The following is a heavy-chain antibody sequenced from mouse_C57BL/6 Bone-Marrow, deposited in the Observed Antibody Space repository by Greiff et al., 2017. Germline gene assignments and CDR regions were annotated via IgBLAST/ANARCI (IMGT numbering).Heavy chain of an antibody. D-gene: IGHD1-1*01. V-gene: IGHV5-4*03. CDR1: GFTFSSYA. CDR2: ISDGGSYT. CDR3: ADYCGGEY. Sequence: EVKLVESGGGLVKPGGSLKLSCAASGFTFSSYAMSWVRQTPEKRLEWVATISDGGSYTYYPDNVKGRFTISRDNAKNHLYLQLSHLKSEDTAMYYCADYCGGEYWGQGTLVTVSA. J-gene: IGHJ3*01.